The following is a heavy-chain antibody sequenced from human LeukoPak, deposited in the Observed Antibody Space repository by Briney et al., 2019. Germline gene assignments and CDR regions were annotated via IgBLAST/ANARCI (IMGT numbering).Heavy chain of an antibody. CDR1: GFTFNSYP. CDR2: ISYNGGKT. D-gene: IGHD3-10*01. CDR3: ANGPRITMVPWRG. Sequence: GGSLRLSCTASGFTFNSYPMNWVRQAPGKGLEWVSSISYNGGKTYYADAVKGRFTISRDNSNNALYLQMSSLIAEGTAVYYCANGPRITMVPWRGWGQGTLVTVSS. V-gene: IGHV3-23*01. J-gene: IGHJ4*02.